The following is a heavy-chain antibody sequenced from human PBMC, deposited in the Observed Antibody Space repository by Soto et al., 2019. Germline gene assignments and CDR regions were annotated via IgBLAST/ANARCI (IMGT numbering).Heavy chain of an antibody. Sequence: SETLSLTCAVYGGSFSGYYWSWIRQPPGKGLEWIGEINHSGSTNYSPSLKSRVTISVDTSKNQFSLKLSSVTAADTAVYYCARVSPNSRYFDWSTKRGWFDPWGQGTLVTVSS. V-gene: IGHV4-34*01. D-gene: IGHD3-9*01. CDR2: INHSGST. CDR3: ARVSPNSRYFDWSTKRGWFDP. J-gene: IGHJ5*02. CDR1: GGSFSGYY.